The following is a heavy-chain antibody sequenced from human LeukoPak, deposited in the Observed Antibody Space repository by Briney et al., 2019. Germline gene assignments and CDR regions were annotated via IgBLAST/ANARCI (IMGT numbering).Heavy chain of an antibody. Sequence: PGGSLRLSCAASGFTFSSYAMSWVRQAPGKGLEWVSSISSSSSYIYYADSVKGRFTISRDNAKNSLYLQMNSLRAEDTAVYYCARGDGGGDTPYFQHWGQGTLVTVSS. J-gene: IGHJ1*01. CDR3: ARGDGGGDTPYFQH. D-gene: IGHD2-21*02. CDR1: GFTFSSYA. CDR2: ISSSSSYI. V-gene: IGHV3-21*01.